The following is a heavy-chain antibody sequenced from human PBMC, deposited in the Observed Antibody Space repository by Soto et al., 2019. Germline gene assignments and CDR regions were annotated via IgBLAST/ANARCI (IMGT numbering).Heavy chain of an antibody. CDR2: ISGSGGST. V-gene: IGHV3-23*01. CDR1: GFTFSSYA. J-gene: IGHJ5*02. D-gene: IGHD2-8*01. CDR3: AKGAARANGVEESRVPWFDP. Sequence: PGGSLRLSCAASGFTFSSYAMSWVRQAPGKGLEWVSAISGSGGSTYYADSVKGRFTISRDNSKNTLYLQMNSLRAEDTAVYYCAKGAARANGVEESRVPWFDPWGQGTLVTVSS.